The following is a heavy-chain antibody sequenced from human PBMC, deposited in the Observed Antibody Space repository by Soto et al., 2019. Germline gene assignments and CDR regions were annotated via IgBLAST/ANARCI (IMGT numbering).Heavy chain of an antibody. CDR1: GCTFTGYY. CDR3: ARAGIAEAGHDAFDI. J-gene: IGHJ3*02. D-gene: IGHD6-13*01. V-gene: IGHV1-2*04. Sequence: ASVKVSCKASGCTFTGYYMHWVRQAPGQGLEWMGWINPNSGGTNYAQKFQGWVTMTRDTSISTAYMELSRLRSDDTAVYYCARAGIAEAGHDAFDIWGQGTMVTVSS. CDR2: INPNSGGT.